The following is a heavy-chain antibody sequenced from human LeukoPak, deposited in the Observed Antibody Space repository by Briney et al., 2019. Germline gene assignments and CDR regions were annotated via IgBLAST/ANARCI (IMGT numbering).Heavy chain of an antibody. Sequence: PSETLSLTCTVSGGSITNYYWSWIRQPPGKGLEWIGYIYYSGSTNYNPSLKSRVTISVDTSKNQFSLKLGTVTAADTAVYYCAKSPQHNGTWLFDYWGQGRLVTVSS. V-gene: IGHV4-59*01. D-gene: IGHD3-9*01. J-gene: IGHJ4*02. CDR1: GGSITNYY. CDR3: AKSPQHNGTWLFDY. CDR2: IYYSGST.